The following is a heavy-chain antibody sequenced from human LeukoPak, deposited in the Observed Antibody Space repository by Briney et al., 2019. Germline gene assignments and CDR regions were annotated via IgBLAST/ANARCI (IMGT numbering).Heavy chain of an antibody. CDR1: GVSISSGSYY. Sequence: SETLSLTCTVSGVSISSGSYYWSWIRQPAGKGLEWIGRIYTSGSTNYNPSLKSRVSISVDTSKNQFSLKLSSVTAADTAVYYCARLVGATSHWGQGTLVTVSS. D-gene: IGHD1-26*01. CDR2: IYTSGST. CDR3: ARLVGATSH. J-gene: IGHJ4*02. V-gene: IGHV4-61*02.